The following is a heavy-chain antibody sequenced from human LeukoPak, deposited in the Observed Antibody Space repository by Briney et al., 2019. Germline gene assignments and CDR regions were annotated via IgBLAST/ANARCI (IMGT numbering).Heavy chain of an antibody. Sequence: SETLSLTCAVYGGSFSGYYWSWIRQPPGKGLEWIGENNHSGSTNYNPSLKSRVTISVDTSKNQFSLKLSSVTAADTAVYYCAKGSWYYYYGMDVWGQGTTVTVSS. CDR3: AKGSWYYYYGMDV. CDR1: GGSFSGYY. CDR2: NNHSGST. V-gene: IGHV4-34*01. J-gene: IGHJ6*02. D-gene: IGHD6-13*01.